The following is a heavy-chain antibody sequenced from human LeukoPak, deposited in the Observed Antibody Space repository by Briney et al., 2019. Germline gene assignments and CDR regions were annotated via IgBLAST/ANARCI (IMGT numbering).Heavy chain of an antibody. D-gene: IGHD3-10*01. J-gene: IGHJ4*02. CDR1: GFTFDNFA. CDR3: ARELFDFDY. Sequence: GGSLRLSCAPSGFTFDNFAMTWVRQAPGKGLEWVSEITGSGGSTYYADSVKGRFTIPRDNSKNTLYLQMNSLRAEDTAIYYCARELFDFDYWGQGTLVTVSS. V-gene: IGHV3-23*01. CDR2: ITGSGGST.